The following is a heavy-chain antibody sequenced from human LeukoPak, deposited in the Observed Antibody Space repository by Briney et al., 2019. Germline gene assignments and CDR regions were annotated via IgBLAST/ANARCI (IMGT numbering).Heavy chain of an antibody. CDR3: ARRWMAHSFDI. D-gene: IGHD5-24*01. V-gene: IGHV5-51*01. CDR1: GYSFNNYW. CDR2: IYPGDSET. J-gene: IGHJ3*02. Sequence: GESLNISCKGSGYSFNNYWVGWVRQMPGKGLGWMGIIYPGDSETRYSPSFQGQVTISADKSISTAYLQWSSLKASDTAMYYCARRWMAHSFDIWGQGTMVTVFS.